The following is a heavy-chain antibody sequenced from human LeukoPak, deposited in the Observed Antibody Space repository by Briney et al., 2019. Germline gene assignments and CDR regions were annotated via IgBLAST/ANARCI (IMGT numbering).Heavy chain of an antibody. V-gene: IGHV4-61*02. CDR3: ARYYDSSGYNWFDP. J-gene: IGHJ5*02. Sequence: SETLSLTCTVSGGSITSSSNHWSWIRQPAGKGLEWIGRIYTSGSTNYNPSLKSRVTMSVDTSKNQFSLKLSSVTAADTAVYYCARYYDSSGYNWFDPWGQGTLVTVSS. D-gene: IGHD3-22*01. CDR2: IYTSGST. CDR1: GGSITSSSNH.